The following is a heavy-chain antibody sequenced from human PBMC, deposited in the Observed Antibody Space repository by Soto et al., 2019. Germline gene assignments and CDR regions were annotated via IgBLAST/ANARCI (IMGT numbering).Heavy chain of an antibody. CDR1: GGTFSSYA. CDR2: IIPIFGTA. CDR3: ARGDIVVVPAARGFYYYGMDV. Sequence: QVQLVQSGAEVKKPGSSVKVSCKASGGTFSSYAISWVRQAPGQGLEWMGGIIPIFGTANYAQKFQGRVTINADESTSTAYMELSSLRSEDTAVYYCARGDIVVVPAARGFYYYGMDVWGQGTTVTVSS. V-gene: IGHV1-69*01. J-gene: IGHJ6*02. D-gene: IGHD2-2*01.